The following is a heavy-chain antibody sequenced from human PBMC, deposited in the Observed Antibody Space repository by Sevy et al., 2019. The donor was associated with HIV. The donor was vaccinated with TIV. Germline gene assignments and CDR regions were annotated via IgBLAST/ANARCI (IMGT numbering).Heavy chain of an antibody. CDR2: ISYSGTNK. V-gene: IGHV3-30-3*01. J-gene: IGHJ4*02. CDR1: GFTFTLYA. Sequence: GESLKISCAASGFTFTLYAIHWVRQAPGKGLEWVALISYSGTNKYYADSVKGRFTISRDDSKNTAYLQMNNLSTDDTAVYYCARVAVEYCTDDCYHRFDYWGQGTQVTVSS. CDR3: ARVAVEYCTDDCYHRFDY. D-gene: IGHD2-21*02.